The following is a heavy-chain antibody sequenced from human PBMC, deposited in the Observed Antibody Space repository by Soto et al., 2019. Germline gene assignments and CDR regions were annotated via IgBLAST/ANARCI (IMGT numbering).Heavy chain of an antibody. D-gene: IGHD2-2*01. CDR1: GYDFTAYD. J-gene: IGHJ6*02. V-gene: IGHV1-8*02. CDR3: GRGPSPRAPPAGTPYYYAIDV. Sequence: ASVKVSCKTSGYDFTAYDINWVRQASGQGLEWMGWMNPINGATGSARRFQGRVSMTRNTATGTAYLELTSLRSDDTGVYYCGRGPSPRAPPAGTPYYYAIDVWGQGTTVTVSS. CDR2: MNPINGAT.